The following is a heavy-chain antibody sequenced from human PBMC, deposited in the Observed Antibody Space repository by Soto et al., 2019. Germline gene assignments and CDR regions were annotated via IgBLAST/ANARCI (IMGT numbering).Heavy chain of an antibody. D-gene: IGHD3-22*01. V-gene: IGHV1-18*01. CDR2: ISAYNGNT. CDR1: GYTFTSYG. Sequence: QVQLVQSGAEVKKPGASVKVSCKASGYTFTSYGISWVRQAPGQGLEWMGWISAYNGNTNYAQKLQGRVTMTTDTPTSTAYMELRSLRSDDTAVYYCARWGYDSTAADSYYCYGMDVWGQGTTVTVSS. J-gene: IGHJ6*02. CDR3: ARWGYDSTAADSYYCYGMDV.